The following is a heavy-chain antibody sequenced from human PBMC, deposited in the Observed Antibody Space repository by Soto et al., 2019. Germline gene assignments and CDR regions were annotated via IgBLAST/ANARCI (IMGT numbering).Heavy chain of an antibody. CDR2: ISDGGDLT. J-gene: IGHJ3*02. D-gene: IGHD3-10*01. V-gene: IGHV3-23*01. CDR3: ARRVIGSSCAFDI. Sequence: GGSLRLTCDAGGFAVIDKTMSWVRQAPEKGLEWVAGISDGGDLTYNADSVKGRFTIPRDNSRNTLYLQMNSLRAEDTAVYYCARRVIGSSCAFDIWGQGTMVTVSS. CDR1: GFAVIDKT.